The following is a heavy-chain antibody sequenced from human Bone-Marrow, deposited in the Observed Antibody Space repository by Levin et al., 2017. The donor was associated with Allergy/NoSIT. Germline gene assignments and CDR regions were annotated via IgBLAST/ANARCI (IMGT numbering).Heavy chain of an antibody. J-gene: IGHJ5*02. CDR1: GGSINSGDYY. CDR2: ISYTGIT. D-gene: IGHD1-1*01. V-gene: IGHV4-30-4*01. CDR3: ASRLNENWSPFDP. Sequence: SETLSLTCTVSGGSINSGDYYWSWIRQPPGKGLEWIGFISYTGITYSNPSLKSRATLSVDTSKNQFSLKLSSVTDAATAIYYCASRLNENWSPFDPWGQGTLVTVSS.